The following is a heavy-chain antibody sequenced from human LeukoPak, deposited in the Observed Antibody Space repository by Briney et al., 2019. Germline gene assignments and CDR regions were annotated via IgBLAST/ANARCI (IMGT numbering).Heavy chain of an antibody. Sequence: GGSLRLSCAASGFIFSSYWMTWVRQAPGKGLEWVANIKQGGSENSYVDSVKGRFTISRDNAKNSLYLQINSLRAEDTAVYYCARDQTGGDYWGQGTLVTVSS. CDR3: ARDQTGGDY. CDR2: IKQGGSEN. V-gene: IGHV3-7*01. CDR1: GFIFSSYW. J-gene: IGHJ4*02. D-gene: IGHD3-10*01.